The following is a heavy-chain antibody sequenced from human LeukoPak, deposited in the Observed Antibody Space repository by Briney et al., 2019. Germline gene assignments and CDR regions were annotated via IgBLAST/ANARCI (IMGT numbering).Heavy chain of an antibody. CDR2: ISYDGNNK. CDR1: GFTFSSYA. D-gene: IGHD3-22*01. J-gene: IGHJ4*02. CDR3: ARGPRFAIRMIVVVTKGHFDY. V-gene: IGHV3-30*04. Sequence: PGGSLRLSCAASGFTFSSYAMHWVRQAPGKGLEWVAVISYDGNNKYYADSVKGRFTISRDNSKNTVYLQMSSLRAEDTAVYYCARGPRFAIRMIVVVTKGHFDYWGQGTLVTVSS.